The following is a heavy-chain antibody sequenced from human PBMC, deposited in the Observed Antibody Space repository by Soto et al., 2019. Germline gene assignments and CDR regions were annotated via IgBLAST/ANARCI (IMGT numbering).Heavy chain of an antibody. J-gene: IGHJ5*02. D-gene: IGHD1-26*01. V-gene: IGHV3-48*01. Sequence: EVQLVESGGGLVQPGGSLRLSCAASGFTFSTHSMNWVRQTPGKGLVWISYISSGSSTIYYADSVKGRFTISRHNAKNSVYLQMNSLRAEDTAVYYCARGPMPVGAITSWGQGTLVTVSS. CDR2: ISSGSSTI. CDR3: ARGPMPVGAITS. CDR1: GFTFSTHS.